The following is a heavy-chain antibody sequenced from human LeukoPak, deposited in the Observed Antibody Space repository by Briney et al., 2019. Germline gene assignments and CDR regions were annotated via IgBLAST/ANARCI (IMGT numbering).Heavy chain of an antibody. CDR1: GYTFTSYG. V-gene: IGHV1-18*01. J-gene: IGHJ6*02. CDR3: ARENIVVVPAALPYYYGMDV. Sequence: GASVKVSCKASGYTFTSYGISWVRQAPGQGLEWMGWISAYNGNTNYAQKLQGRVTMTTDTSTSTAYMELRSLRSEDTAVYYCARENIVVVPAALPYYYGMDVWGQGTTVTVSS. D-gene: IGHD2-2*01. CDR2: ISAYNGNT.